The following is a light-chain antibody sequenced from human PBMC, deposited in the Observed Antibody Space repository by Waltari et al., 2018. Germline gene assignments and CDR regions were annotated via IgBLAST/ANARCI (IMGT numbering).Light chain of an antibody. CDR2: EVS. CDR1: SSDVGGYNY. CDR3: SSYAGSNNLV. V-gene: IGLV2-8*01. J-gene: IGLJ2*01. Sequence: QSALTQPPSASGSPGQSVTISCTGTSSDVGGYNYVSWYQQHPGKAPKPMSYEVSKRPSGVPDRFSGSKSGNTASLTVSGLQAEDEADYYCSSYAGSNNLVFGGGTKLTVL.